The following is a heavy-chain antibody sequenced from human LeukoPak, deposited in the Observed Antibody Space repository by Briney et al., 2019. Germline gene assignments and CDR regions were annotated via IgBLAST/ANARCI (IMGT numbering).Heavy chain of an antibody. J-gene: IGHJ4*02. CDR1: GFTFSNYV. CDR2: ISGSGGST. D-gene: IGHD6-19*01. Sequence: PGGSLRLSCAASGFTFSNYVMNWVRQAPGKGLEWVSAISGSGGSTYYADSVKGRFTISRDNSKNTLYLQMNSLRAEDTAVYYCAKGGWPLMQRHFDYWGQGTLVTVSS. V-gene: IGHV3-23*01. CDR3: AKGGWPLMQRHFDY.